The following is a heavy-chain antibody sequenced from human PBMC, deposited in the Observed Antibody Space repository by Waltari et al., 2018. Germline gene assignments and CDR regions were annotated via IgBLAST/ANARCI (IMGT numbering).Heavy chain of an antibody. CDR1: GGSLRSSSNY. Sequence: QLQLQESVPGLVKPSETLSLTCPVSGGSLRSSSNYWGWIRQPPGKGLEWIGSLFYSGSTDYNPSLKSRVTISADTSKNQFSLRLSFVTAADTAVYYCAKSGTDYGSGSYYKDWGHGTLVTVSS. CDR2: LFYSGST. V-gene: IGHV4-39*01. J-gene: IGHJ4*01. CDR3: AKSGTDYGSGSYYKD. D-gene: IGHD3-10*01.